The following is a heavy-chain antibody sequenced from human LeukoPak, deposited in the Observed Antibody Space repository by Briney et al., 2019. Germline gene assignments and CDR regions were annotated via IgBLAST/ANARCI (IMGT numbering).Heavy chain of an antibody. V-gene: IGHV1-18*01. CDR1: GYTFTSYG. Sequence: ASVKVSCKASGYTFTSYGISWVRRAPGQGLEWMGWISAYNGNTNYAQKLQGRVTMTTDTSTSTAYMELRSLRSDDTAVYYCAKYYYDSSGYYSFDYWGQGTLVTVSS. CDR2: ISAYNGNT. J-gene: IGHJ4*02. CDR3: AKYYYDSSGYYSFDY. D-gene: IGHD3-22*01.